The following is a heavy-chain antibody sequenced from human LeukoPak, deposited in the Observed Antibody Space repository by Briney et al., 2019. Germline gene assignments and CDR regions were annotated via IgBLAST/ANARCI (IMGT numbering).Heavy chain of an antibody. D-gene: IGHD5-24*01. CDR1: GFTFSSYA. CDR2: ISYDGSNK. J-gene: IGHJ4*02. V-gene: IGHV3-30*04. CDR3: AREVFKRDGRYFDY. Sequence: GGSLRLSCAASGFTFSSYAMHWVRQAPGKGLEWVAVISYDGSNKYYADSVKGRFTISRDNAKNSLYLQMNSLRAEDTAVYYCAREVFKRDGRYFDYWGQGTLVTVSS.